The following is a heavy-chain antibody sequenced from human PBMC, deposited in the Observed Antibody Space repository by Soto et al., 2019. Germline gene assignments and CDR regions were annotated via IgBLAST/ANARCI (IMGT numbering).Heavy chain of an antibody. CDR3: TTHRHYDFWSGYYREYFQH. Sequence: WWSLRLSCSASVFTCSTAWMSWVRQAHGRGLEWVGRIKSKTDGGTTDYAAPVKGRFTISRDDSKNTLYLQMNSLKTEDTAVYYCTTHRHYDFWSGYYREYFQHWGQGTLVTVSS. CDR2: IKSKTDGGTT. J-gene: IGHJ1*01. D-gene: IGHD3-3*01. CDR1: VFTCSTAW. V-gene: IGHV3-15*01.